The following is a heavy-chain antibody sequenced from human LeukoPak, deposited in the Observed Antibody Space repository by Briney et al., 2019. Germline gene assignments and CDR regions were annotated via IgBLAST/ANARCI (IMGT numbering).Heavy chain of an antibody. CDR3: ARGRDYDFWSGYPYYYYGMDV. J-gene: IGHJ6*02. V-gene: IGHV3-11*01. CDR1: GFTFSDYY. CDR2: ISSSGSTI. Sequence: PGGSLILSCAASGFTFSDYYMSWIRQAPGKGLEWVSYISSSGSTIYYADSVKGRFTISRDNAKNSLCLQMNSLRAEDTAVYYCARGRDYDFWSGYPYYYYGMDVWGQGTTVTVSS. D-gene: IGHD3-3*01.